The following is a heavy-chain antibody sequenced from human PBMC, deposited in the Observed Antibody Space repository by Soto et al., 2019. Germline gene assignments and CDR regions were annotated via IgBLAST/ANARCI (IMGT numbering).Heavy chain of an antibody. V-gene: IGHV4-39*01. D-gene: IGHD4-17*01. CDR3: ARHCDDYGECYFDY. CDR2: IYYSGST. CDR1: GVTISSSSYY. J-gene: IGHJ4*02. Sequence: SETLSLTCTVSGVTISSSSYYWGWIRQPPGKGLEWIESIYYSGSTYYNPSLKSRVTISVDTSKNQFSLKLSSVTAADTAVYYCARHCDDYGECYFDYWGQGTLVTVSS.